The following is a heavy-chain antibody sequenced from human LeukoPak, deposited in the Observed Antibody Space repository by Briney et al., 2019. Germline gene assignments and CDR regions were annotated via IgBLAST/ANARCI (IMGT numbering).Heavy chain of an antibody. V-gene: IGHV1-46*01. CDR3: AVLLRTLQLLDF. CDR1: EYTFTNHY. CDR2: INPGGGGT. J-gene: IGHJ4*02. Sequence: GASVKVSCKASEYTFTNHYMHWVRQAPGQGLEWMGKINPGGGGTTYAQKVQGRVTMTRDKSTSTVYMELSSLRSEDTAMYYCAVLLRTLQLLDFWGQGTLVTVAS. D-gene: IGHD3-10*01.